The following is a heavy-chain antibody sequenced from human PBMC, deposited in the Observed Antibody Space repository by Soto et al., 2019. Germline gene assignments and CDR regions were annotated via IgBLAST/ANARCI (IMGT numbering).Heavy chain of an antibody. Sequence: AAGSLRLSCEVSGFTFSSHAMTWVRQPPGKGLEWISAISGSGGRTWYADSMQGRFTISRDNSKNILYLQINSLRADDTAVYYCAKSAATEDDLCYYGLDVWGQGTTVKVSS. V-gene: IGHV3-23*01. CDR2: ISGSGGRT. CDR3: AKSAATEDDLCYYGLDV. CDR1: GFTFSSHA. J-gene: IGHJ6*02. D-gene: IGHD6-25*01.